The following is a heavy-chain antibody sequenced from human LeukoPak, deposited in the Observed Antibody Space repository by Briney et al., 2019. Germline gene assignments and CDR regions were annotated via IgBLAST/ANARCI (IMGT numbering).Heavy chain of an antibody. CDR1: GGPFSGYY. CDR2: INHSGST. Sequence: SETLSLTCAVYGGPFSGYYWSWIRQPPGKGLEWIGEINHSGSTNYNPSLKSRVTISVDTSKNQFSLKLSSVTAADTAVYYCARASRDGYNLYYYYYYMDVWGKGTTVTISS. J-gene: IGHJ6*03. V-gene: IGHV4-34*01. D-gene: IGHD5-24*01. CDR3: ARASRDGYNLYYYYYYMDV.